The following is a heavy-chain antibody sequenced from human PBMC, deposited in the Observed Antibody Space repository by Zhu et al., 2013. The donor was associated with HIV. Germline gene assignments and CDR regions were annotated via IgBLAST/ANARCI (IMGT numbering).Heavy chain of an antibody. J-gene: IGHJ5*02. Sequence: QVQLVQSGAEVKKPGSSVKVSCKASGGTFSSYTISWVRQAPGQGLEWMGRIIPILGIANYAQKFQGRVTITADKSTSTAYMELSSLRSEDTAVYYCARGKYQLLQYSWFDPWGQGTLVTVSS. D-gene: IGHD2-2*01. V-gene: IGHV1-69*02. CDR1: GGTFSSYT. CDR3: ARGKYQLLQYSWFDP. CDR2: IIPILGIA.